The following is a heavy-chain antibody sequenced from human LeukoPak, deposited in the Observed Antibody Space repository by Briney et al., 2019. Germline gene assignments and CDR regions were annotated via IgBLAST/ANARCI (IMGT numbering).Heavy chain of an antibody. CDR2: IYYSGST. J-gene: IGHJ4*02. D-gene: IGHD6-19*01. CDR3: ARGDSSGWPLDY. CDR1: GGSISSYY. Sequence: SETLSLTCTVSGGSISSYYWSWIRQPPGKGLEWIGYIYYSGSTNYNPSLKSRVTISVDKSKNQFSLKLSSVTAADTAVYYCARGDSSGWPLDYWGQGTLVTVSS. V-gene: IGHV4-59*12.